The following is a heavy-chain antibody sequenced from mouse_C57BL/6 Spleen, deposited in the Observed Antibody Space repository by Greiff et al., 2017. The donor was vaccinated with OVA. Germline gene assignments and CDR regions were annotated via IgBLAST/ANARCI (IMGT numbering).Heavy chain of an antibody. CDR1: GFTFSSYG. Sequence: EVNLVESGGDLVKPGGSLKLSCAASGFTFSSYGMSWVRQTPDKRLEWVATISSGGSYTYYPDSVKGRFTISRDNAKNTLYLQMSSLKSEDTAMYYCASLTGTGTWFAYWGQGTLVTVSA. CDR2: ISSGGSYT. V-gene: IGHV5-6*01. J-gene: IGHJ3*01. D-gene: IGHD4-1*01. CDR3: ASLTGTGTWFAY.